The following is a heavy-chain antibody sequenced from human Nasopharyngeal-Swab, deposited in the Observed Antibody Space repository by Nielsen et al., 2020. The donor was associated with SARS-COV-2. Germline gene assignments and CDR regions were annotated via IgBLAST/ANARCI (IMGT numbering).Heavy chain of an antibody. CDR2: IYWHEDK. V-gene: IGHV2-5*01. J-gene: IGHJ4*02. D-gene: IGHD6-13*01. Sequence: SGPTLVKPTQTLTLTCTFSGFSLSTSGVGVGWSRQPPGKALEWLAVIYWHEDKRYSPSLKTRLTITKDTSKNLVLLTVTNVDPVDTATYFCARLLGSRTSWYSTNYFDYWGQGTLVTVSS. CDR1: GFSLSTSGVG. CDR3: ARLLGSRTSWYSTNYFDY.